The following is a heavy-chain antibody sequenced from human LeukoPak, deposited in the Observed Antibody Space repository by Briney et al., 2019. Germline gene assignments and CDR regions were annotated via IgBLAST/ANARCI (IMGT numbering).Heavy chain of an antibody. CDR1: GFTFTSSA. J-gene: IGHJ4*02. V-gene: IGHV1-58*01. CDR3: AREDLGVIAVAGTGIDY. D-gene: IGHD6-19*01. CDR2: IVVGSGNT. Sequence: SVKVSCKASGFTFTSSAVQWVRQARGQGLEWIGWIVVGSGNTNYAQKFQGRVTMTRDTSTSTVYMELSSLRSEDTAVYYCAREDLGVIAVAGTGIDYWGQGTLVTVSS.